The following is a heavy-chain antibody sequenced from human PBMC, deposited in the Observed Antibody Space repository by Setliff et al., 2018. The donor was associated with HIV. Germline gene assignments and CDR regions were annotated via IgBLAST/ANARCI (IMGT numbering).Heavy chain of an antibody. CDR2: IHSSGIT. CDR1: GGPISSTIYH. Sequence: SETLSLTCTVSGGPISSTIYHWVWIRQPPGKGLEWIGNIHSSGITYYKPSLKSRLTISLDTSKNQFSLKLSSVTAADTAVYYCATHASTVQDAMDVWGQGTTVTVSS. D-gene: IGHD4-4*01. J-gene: IGHJ6*02. V-gene: IGHV4-39*01. CDR3: ATHASTVQDAMDV.